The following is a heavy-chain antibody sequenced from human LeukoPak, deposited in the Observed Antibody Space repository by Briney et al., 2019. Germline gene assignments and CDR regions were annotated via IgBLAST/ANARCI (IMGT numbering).Heavy chain of an antibody. Sequence: GGSLRLSCTASGFTFGDYAMSWVRQAPGKGLEWVGFIRSKAYGGTTEYAASVKGRFAISRDDSKSIAYLQMNSLKTEDTAVYYCTRVEVHYGMDVWGQGTTVTVSS. CDR2: IRSKAYGGTT. V-gene: IGHV3-49*04. J-gene: IGHJ6*02. CDR1: GFTFGDYA. CDR3: TRVEVHYGMDV.